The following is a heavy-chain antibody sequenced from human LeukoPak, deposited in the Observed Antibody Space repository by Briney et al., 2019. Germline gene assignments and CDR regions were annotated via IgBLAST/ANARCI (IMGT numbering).Heavy chain of an antibody. J-gene: IGHJ4*02. D-gene: IGHD3-22*01. V-gene: IGHV4-61*02. CDR2: IYTSGST. CDR1: GGSISSGSYY. CDR3: ARRDYYDSSGYYY. Sequence: SQTLSLTCTVSGGSISSGSYYWSWIRQPAGKGLEWIGRIYTSGSTNYNPSLKSRVTISVDTSKNQFSLKLSSVTAADTAVYYCARRDYYDSSGYYYWGQGTLVTVSS.